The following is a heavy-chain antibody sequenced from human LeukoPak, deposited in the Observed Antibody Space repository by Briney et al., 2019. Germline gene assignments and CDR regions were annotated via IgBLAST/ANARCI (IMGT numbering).Heavy chain of an antibody. CDR3: ARGVGYCSSTSCYGNNWFDP. CDR2: INAGNGNT. J-gene: IGHJ5*02. D-gene: IGHD2-2*03. Sequence: ASVKVSCKASGYTFTSYAMHWVRQAPGRRLEWMGWINAGNGNTKYSQKFQGRVTITRDTSASTAYMELSSLRSEDTAVYYCARGVGYCSSTSCYGNNWFDPWGQGTLVTVSS. V-gene: IGHV1-3*01. CDR1: GYTFTSYA.